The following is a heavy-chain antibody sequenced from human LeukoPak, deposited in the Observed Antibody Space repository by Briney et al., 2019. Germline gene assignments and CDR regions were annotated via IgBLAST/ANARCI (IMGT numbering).Heavy chain of an antibody. J-gene: IGHJ4*02. CDR1: GGSFSGYY. CDR3: ARSTRFGQYYYGSGRSGLRY. Sequence: SETLSLTCAVSGGSFSGYYWSWIRQPPGKGLEWIGEINHSGSTNYNPSLKSRVTISVDTSKNQFSLKLSSVTAADTAVYYCARSTRFGQYYYGSGRSGLRYWGQGTLVTVSS. V-gene: IGHV4-34*01. CDR2: INHSGST. D-gene: IGHD3-10*01.